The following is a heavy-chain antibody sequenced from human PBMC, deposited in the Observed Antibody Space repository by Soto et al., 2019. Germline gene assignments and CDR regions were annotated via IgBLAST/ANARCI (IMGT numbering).Heavy chain of an antibody. V-gene: IGHV1-3*01. J-gene: IGHJ4*02. CDR2: INGDNGNT. Sequence: ASVKVSCKASGNTVPNYAIHWVRQAPGQRLEWMGWINGDNGNTYYSENFQGRVTFTKDTSTGTVYMQLSSLTSEDTAVYYCATRSPAXDYWGQGTLVTVSS. CDR3: ATRSPAXDY. CDR1: GNTVPNYA.